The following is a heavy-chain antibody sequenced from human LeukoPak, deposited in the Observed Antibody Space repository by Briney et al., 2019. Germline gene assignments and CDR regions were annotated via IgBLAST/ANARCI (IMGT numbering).Heavy chain of an antibody. J-gene: IGHJ4*02. CDR1: GFTFSNYA. CDR2: ITASGDGT. V-gene: IGHV3-23*01. D-gene: IGHD3-10*01. Sequence: GGSLRLSCAASGFTFSNYAMMWVRQAPGKRLEWVSSITASGDGTYYADSVRGRFTISRDNPENTLYLQLNSLRAEDTAVYFCVKGFVHPTYYFDYWGQGTLVIVSS. CDR3: VKGFVHPTYYFDY.